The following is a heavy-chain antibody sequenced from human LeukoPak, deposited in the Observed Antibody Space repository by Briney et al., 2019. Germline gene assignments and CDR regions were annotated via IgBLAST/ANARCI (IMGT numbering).Heavy chain of an antibody. Sequence: AGGSLRLSCAASGFTFSSYSMNWVRQAPGKGLEWVSYISSSSTIYYADSVKGRFTISRDNAKNSLYLQMNSLRAEDTAVYYCARDPNSIFGVVTVFDYWGQGTLVTVSS. D-gene: IGHD3-3*01. CDR3: ARDPNSIFGVVTVFDY. CDR1: GFTFSSYS. J-gene: IGHJ4*02. V-gene: IGHV3-48*01. CDR2: ISSSSTI.